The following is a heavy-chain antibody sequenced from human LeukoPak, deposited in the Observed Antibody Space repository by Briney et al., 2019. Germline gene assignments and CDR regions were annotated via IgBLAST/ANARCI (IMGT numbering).Heavy chain of an antibody. V-gene: IGHV5-51*01. Sequence: GESLKISCQASGYNFIRYWIGLVRQKPGQGLEWIGIIYPADSDTKYSPSFQGHVTISVDESISTTYLQWTSLNTSDTAMYFCARRIVAHWYLDLWGRGTLVTVSS. CDR3: ARRIVAHWYLDL. D-gene: IGHD5-12*01. J-gene: IGHJ2*01. CDR1: GYNFIRYW. CDR2: IYPADSDT.